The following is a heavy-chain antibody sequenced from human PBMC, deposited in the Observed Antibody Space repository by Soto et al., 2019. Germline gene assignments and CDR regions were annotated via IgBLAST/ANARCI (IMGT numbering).Heavy chain of an antibody. D-gene: IGHD5-12*01. Sequence: QVQLQESAPGLVKPSATLSLTCTVSGGSVRSGSHYWSWIRQPPGKGLEWIGYIYYSGNTNYNPSLKSRVTIAVDTSKNQFPLKLSSVTAADTAVYYCAGTPFDRLRRFDPWGQGTLVTVSS. CDR2: IYYSGNT. J-gene: IGHJ5*02. CDR3: AGTPFDRLRRFDP. V-gene: IGHV4-61*01. CDR1: GGSVRSGSHY.